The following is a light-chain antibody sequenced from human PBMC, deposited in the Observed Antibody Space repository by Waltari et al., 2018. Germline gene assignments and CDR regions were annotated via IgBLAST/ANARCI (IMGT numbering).Light chain of an antibody. CDR1: SRAIRSYTF. V-gene: IGLV2-23*02. Sequence: QSALTQPASVSGSPGQSITFSCTGTSRAIRSYTFVSWYQQHPGKPPKLMIYEVHKRPSGVSDRFSGSKSDNMASLTISGLQAEDEADYFCCSYAGSSTMVFGGGTKVTVL. CDR3: CSYAGSSTMV. CDR2: EVH. J-gene: IGLJ3*02.